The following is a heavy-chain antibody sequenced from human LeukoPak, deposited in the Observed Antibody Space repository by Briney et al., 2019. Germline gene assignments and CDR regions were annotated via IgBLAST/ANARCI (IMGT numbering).Heavy chain of an antibody. J-gene: IGHJ5*02. CDR2: IYYSGST. V-gene: IGHV4-59*01. CDR3: ARQLGRGVAVAWPNRGFDP. D-gene: IGHD3-10*01. Sequence: PSETLSLTCTVSGGSISSYYWSWIRQPPGKGLEGFGYIYYSGSTNYNPSLKSRVTISVDTSKNQFSLKLSSVTAAATAVYYCARQLGRGVAVAWPNRGFDPWGQGTLVTVSS. CDR1: GGSISSYY.